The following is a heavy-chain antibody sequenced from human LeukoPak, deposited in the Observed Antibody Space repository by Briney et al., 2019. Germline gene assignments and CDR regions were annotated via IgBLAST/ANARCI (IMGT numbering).Heavy chain of an antibody. J-gene: IGHJ5*02. Sequence: PSETLSLTCTVSGGSISSYYWSWIRQPPGKGLEWIGYIYYRGSTNYNPSLKSRVTISVDTSKNQFSLKLSSVTAADTAVYYCARLVGGYYGFDPWGQGTLVTVSS. V-gene: IGHV4-59*08. D-gene: IGHD2/OR15-2a*01. CDR1: GGSISSYY. CDR2: IYYRGST. CDR3: ARLVGGYYGFDP.